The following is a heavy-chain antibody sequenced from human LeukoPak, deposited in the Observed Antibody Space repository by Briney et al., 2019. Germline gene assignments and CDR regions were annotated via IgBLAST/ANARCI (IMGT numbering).Heavy chain of an antibody. J-gene: IGHJ4*02. V-gene: IGHV3-7*01. CDR2: IKDDGNMK. CDR3: ARDERGGYYVD. CDR1: GFMFSSYW. D-gene: IGHD3-22*01. Sequence: GGSLRLSCAASGFMFSSYWMSWVRQAPGRGLEWVANIKDDGNMKQYADSVRGQFTISRDNTKSSLYPQMSSLRAEDSAVYYCARDERGGYYVDWGQGTLVTVSS.